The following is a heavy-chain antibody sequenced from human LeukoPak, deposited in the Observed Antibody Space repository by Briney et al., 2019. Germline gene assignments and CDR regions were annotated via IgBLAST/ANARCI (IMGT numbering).Heavy chain of an antibody. CDR1: GGTFSSYA. V-gene: IGHV1-69*05. CDR2: IIPIFGTA. CDR3: ARGRVGCSGGSCYDY. J-gene: IGHJ4*02. Sequence: APVKVSCKASGGTFSSYAISWVRQAPGQGLEWMGRIIPIFGTANYAQKFQGRVTITTDESSSTAYMELSSLRSEDTAVYYCARGRVGCSGGSCYDYWGQGTLVTVSS. D-gene: IGHD2-15*01.